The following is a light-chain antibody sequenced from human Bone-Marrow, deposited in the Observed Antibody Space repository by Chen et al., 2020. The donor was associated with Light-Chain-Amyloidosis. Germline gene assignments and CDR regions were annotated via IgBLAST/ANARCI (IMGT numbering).Light chain of an antibody. J-gene: IGLJ2*01. Sequence: SYELTQPPSVSVSPGPTARITCSGDDLPTKYAYWYQQKPGQAPVLAIHRDTERPSGISERFSGSSSGTTATLTNSGVQAEDEADYHCQSADSSGTYEVIFGGGTKLTVL. CDR1: DLPTKY. CDR2: RDT. V-gene: IGLV3-25*03. CDR3: QSADSSGTYEVI.